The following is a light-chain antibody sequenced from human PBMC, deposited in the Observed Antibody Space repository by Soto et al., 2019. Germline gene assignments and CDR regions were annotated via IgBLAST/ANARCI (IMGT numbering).Light chain of an antibody. CDR2: DAY. CDR1: QSISTW. Sequence: DLQMTQSPSTLSASVGDRVTITCRASQSISTWLAWYQQKPGKAPRLLIYDAYSLESGVPSRFRGSVSGTEFSLSFSGRRLNVFAIYYGQRCETYLFTFAQGTRREIK. CDR3: QRCETYLFT. V-gene: IGKV1-5*01. J-gene: IGKJ5*01.